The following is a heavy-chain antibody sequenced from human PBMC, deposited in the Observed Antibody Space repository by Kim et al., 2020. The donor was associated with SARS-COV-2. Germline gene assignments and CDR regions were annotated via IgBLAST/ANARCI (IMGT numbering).Heavy chain of an antibody. J-gene: IGHJ6*02. CDR3: ARSRFQWLPTPYYYGMDV. CDR2: IGTAGDT. V-gene: IGHV3-13*01. D-gene: IGHD3-22*01. CDR1: GFTFSSYD. Sequence: GGSLRLSCAASGFTFSSYDMHWVRQATGKGLEWVSAIGTAGDTYYPGSVKGRFTISRENAKNSLYLQMNSLRAGDTAVYYCARSRFQWLPTPYYYGMDVWGQGTTVTVS.